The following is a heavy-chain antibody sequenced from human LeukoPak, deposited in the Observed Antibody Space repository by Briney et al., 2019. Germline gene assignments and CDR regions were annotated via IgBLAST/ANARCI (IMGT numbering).Heavy chain of an antibody. CDR3: TKGRSNHY. CDR1: GFTFSDLW. J-gene: IGHJ4*02. Sequence: GGSLRLSRAASGFTFSDLWMGWVRQAPRKGLEWVANINQDGSENYYVDSVKGRFTISRDNAKNSLYLQMNSLRAEDTAVYYCTKGRSNHYWGQGTLVTVST. D-gene: IGHD3-10*01. CDR2: INQDGSEN. V-gene: IGHV3-7*01.